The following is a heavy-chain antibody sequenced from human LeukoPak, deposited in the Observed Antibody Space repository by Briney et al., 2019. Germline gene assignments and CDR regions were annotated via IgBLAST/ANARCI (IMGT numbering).Heavy chain of an antibody. Sequence: GGSLRLSCAASGFTFSSYGMHWVRQAPGKGLEWVAVIWYDGSNKYYADSVKGRFTITRDNSKNTLYLQMNSLRAEDTAVYYCAREIYDYVWGSYRPRYYFDYWGQGTLVTVSS. V-gene: IGHV3-33*01. CDR3: AREIYDYVWGSYRPRYYFDY. CDR2: IWYDGSNK. D-gene: IGHD3-16*02. J-gene: IGHJ4*02. CDR1: GFTFSSYG.